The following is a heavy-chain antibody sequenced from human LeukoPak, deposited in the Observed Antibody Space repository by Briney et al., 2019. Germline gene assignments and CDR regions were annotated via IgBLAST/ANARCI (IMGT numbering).Heavy chain of an antibody. J-gene: IGHJ6*03. Sequence: SPPETLSLTCTVSGGSISSYYWSWIRQPPGKGLEWIGYIYYSGSTYYNPSLKSRVTISVDTSKNQFSLKLSSVTAADTAVYYCAREAYDYSNTWHYMDVWGKGTTVTVSS. V-gene: IGHV4-59*12. CDR2: IYYSGST. CDR1: GGSISSYY. D-gene: IGHD4-11*01. CDR3: AREAYDYSNTWHYMDV.